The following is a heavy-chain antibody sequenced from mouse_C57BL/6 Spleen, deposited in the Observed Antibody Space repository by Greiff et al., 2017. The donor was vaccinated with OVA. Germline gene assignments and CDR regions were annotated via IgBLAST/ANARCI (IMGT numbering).Heavy chain of an antibody. CDR1: GYTFTDYN. J-gene: IGHJ3*01. CDR2: INPNNGGT. V-gene: IGHV1-22*01. Sequence: EVQLQQSGPELVKPGASVKMSCKASGYTFTDYNMHWVKQSHGKSLEWIGYINPNNGGTSYNQKFKGKATLTVNKSSSTAYMELRSLTSEDSAVYYCAPYDGYEAWFAYWGQGTLVTVSA. D-gene: IGHD2-3*01. CDR3: APYDGYEAWFAY.